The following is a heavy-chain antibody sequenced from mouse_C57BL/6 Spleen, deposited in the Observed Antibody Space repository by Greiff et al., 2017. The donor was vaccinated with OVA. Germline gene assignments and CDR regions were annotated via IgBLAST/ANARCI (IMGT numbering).Heavy chain of an antibody. J-gene: IGHJ2*01. Sequence: VQLQQSGAELVRPGASVKLSCKASGYTFTDYYINWVKQRPGQGLEWIARIYPGSGNTYYNEKFKGKATLTAEKSSSTAYMQLSSLTSEDSAVYFCARGRGHDYWGQGTTLTVSS. V-gene: IGHV1-76*01. CDR1: GYTFTDYY. CDR2: IYPGSGNT. CDR3: ARGRGHDY.